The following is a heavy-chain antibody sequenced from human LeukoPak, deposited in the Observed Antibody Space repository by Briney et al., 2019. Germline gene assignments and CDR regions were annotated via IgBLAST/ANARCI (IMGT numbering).Heavy chain of an antibody. Sequence: PLETLSLTCAVSGASISSPNWWNWVRQSPGKELEWVGEISHSGSINYNPSLKSRVTISIDKSKNDFSLKLNSVTAADTAVYYCARVIPGCSRTTRYMDSWGQGTLVTVSS. V-gene: IGHV4-4*02. CDR1: GASISSPNW. J-gene: IGHJ4*02. D-gene: IGHD2-2*01. CDR2: ISHSGSI. CDR3: ARVIPGCSRTTRYMDS.